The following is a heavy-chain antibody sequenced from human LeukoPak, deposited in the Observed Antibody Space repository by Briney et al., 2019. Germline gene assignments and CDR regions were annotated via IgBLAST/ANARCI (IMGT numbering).Heavy chain of an antibody. V-gene: IGHV1-46*01. CDR1: GCTFTSYY. CDR2: INPSGGST. CDR3: ARVPYTGYSSGWYGYYFDY. Sequence: ASVKVSCKASGCTFTSYYTHWVRQAPGQGLEWMGIINPSGGSTSYAQKFQGRVTMTRDTSTSTVYMELSSLRSEDTAVYYCARVPYTGYSSGWYGYYFDYWGQGTLVTVSS. J-gene: IGHJ4*02. D-gene: IGHD6-19*01.